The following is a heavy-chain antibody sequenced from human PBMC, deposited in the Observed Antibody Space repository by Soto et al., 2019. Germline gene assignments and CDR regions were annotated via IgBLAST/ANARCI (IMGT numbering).Heavy chain of an antibody. V-gene: IGHV4-39*01. D-gene: IGHD6-13*01. J-gene: IGHJ5*02. CDR1: GGSISSSSYY. CDR2: IYYSGST. CDR3: ARHIGYSSSWYRWFDP. Sequence: SETLSLTCTVSGGSISSSSYYWGWIRQPPGKGLEWIGSIYYSGSTYYNQSLKSRVTISVDTSKNQFSLKLSSVTAADTAVYYCARHIGYSSSWYRWFDPWGQGTLVTVSS.